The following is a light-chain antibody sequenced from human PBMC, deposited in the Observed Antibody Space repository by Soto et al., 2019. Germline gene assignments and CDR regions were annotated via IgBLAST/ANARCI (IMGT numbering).Light chain of an antibody. CDR3: QQYTFT. Sequence: DIQMTQSPSTLSASVGDRVTITCRASQRISRWLAWYQQKPGKAPNLLIYDASSLESGVPSRVSGSGSGTEFTLTINSLQPADFATYYCQQYTFTLGGGTEVEIK. J-gene: IGKJ4*01. CDR1: QRISRW. CDR2: DAS. V-gene: IGKV1-5*01.